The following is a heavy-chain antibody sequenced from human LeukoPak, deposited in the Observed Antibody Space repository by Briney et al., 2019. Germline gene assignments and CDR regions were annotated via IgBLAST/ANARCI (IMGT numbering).Heavy chain of an antibody. J-gene: IGHJ4*02. CDR1: RYTFTDYY. D-gene: IGHD4-17*01. CDR3: ARGRNTVTTPFDY. CDR2: INPNSGGT. V-gene: IGHV1-2*02. Sequence: ASVKVSCKASRYTFTDYYIHWVRQAPGQGLEWMGWINPNSGGTNYAQKFQGRVTMTRDTSISTAYMELSRLRSDDTAAYYCARGRNTVTTPFDYWGQGTLVTVSS.